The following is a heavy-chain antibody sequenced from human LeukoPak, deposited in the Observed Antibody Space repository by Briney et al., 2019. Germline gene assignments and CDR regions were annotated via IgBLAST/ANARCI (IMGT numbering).Heavy chain of an antibody. CDR3: AKEGGYSGYDPPPTYFDY. V-gene: IGHV3-9*01. CDR2: ISWNSGSI. D-gene: IGHD5-12*01. J-gene: IGHJ4*02. Sequence: GGSLRLSCAASGFTFDDYAMHWVRQAPGKGLEWVSGISWNSGSIGYADSVKGRFTISRDNAKNSLYLQMNSLRAEDTAVYYCAKEGGYSGYDPPPTYFDYWGQGTLVTVSS. CDR1: GFTFDDYA.